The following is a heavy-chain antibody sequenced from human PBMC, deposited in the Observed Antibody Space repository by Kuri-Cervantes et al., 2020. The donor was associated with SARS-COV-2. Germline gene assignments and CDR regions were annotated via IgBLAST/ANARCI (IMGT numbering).Heavy chain of an antibody. V-gene: IGHV4-61*02. CDR3: ARVVPAADEGLYYYYMDV. Sequence: SETLSLTCTVSGCSISSGSYYWSWIRQPAGKGLEWIGRIYTSGSTNYNPSLKSRVTISVDTSKNQFSLKLSSVTAADTAVYYCARVVPAADEGLYYYYMDVWGKGTTVTVSS. J-gene: IGHJ6*03. CDR1: GCSISSGSYY. D-gene: IGHD2-2*01. CDR2: IYTSGST.